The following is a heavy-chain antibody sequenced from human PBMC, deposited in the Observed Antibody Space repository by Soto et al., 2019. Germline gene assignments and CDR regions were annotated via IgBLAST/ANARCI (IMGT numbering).Heavy chain of an antibody. CDR2: IIPIFGTA. D-gene: IGHD3-22*01. CDR3: ARLLYYYDSSAQPRAFDI. V-gene: IGHV1-69*13. J-gene: IGHJ3*02. CDR1: GGTFSSYA. Sequence: ASVKVSCKASGGTFSSYAISWVRQAPGQGLEWMGGIIPIFGTANYAQKFQGRVTITADESTSTAYMELSSLRSEDTAVYYCARLLYYYDSSAQPRAFDIWGQGTMVTVSS.